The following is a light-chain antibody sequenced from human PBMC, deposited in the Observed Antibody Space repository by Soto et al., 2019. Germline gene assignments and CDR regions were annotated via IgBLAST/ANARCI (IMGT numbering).Light chain of an antibody. CDR3: QQSYSSPLLA. V-gene: IGKV1-39*01. Sequence: DIHMTQSPSSLYASIGDRVTITCRASQIIDSYLNWYQQKGGKAPKLLIYGVSKLQSGVPQRFSGSGSGTEFTLAITGLHPVYLADYDCQQSYSSPLLAVGGGTKVEIK. CDR1: QIIDSY. J-gene: IGKJ4*01. CDR2: GVS.